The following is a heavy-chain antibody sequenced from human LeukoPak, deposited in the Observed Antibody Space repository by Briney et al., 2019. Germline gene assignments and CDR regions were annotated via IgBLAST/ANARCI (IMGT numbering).Heavy chain of an antibody. D-gene: IGHD2-2*01. V-gene: IGHV1-69*13. CDR1: GGTFSSYA. CDR3: ARDRFSSTSCPDDAFDI. CDR2: IIPIFGTA. J-gene: IGHJ3*02. Sequence: SVKVSCKASGGTFSSYAISWVRQAPGQGLEWMGGIIPIFGTANYAQKFQGRVTITADESTSTAYMELSSLRSEDTAVYYCARDRFSSTSCPDDAFDIWGQGTMVTVSS.